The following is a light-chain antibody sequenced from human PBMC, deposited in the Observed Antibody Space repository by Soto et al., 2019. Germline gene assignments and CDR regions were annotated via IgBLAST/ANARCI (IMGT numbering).Light chain of an antibody. V-gene: IGKV3-11*01. Sequence: EIVLTQSPATLSLSPGERATLPCGASQRIVSSLAWYQQKAGQAPRLLIYGDSTRAAGVPARFSGSGSGTDFTLTISGLETEDFAVYFCLHRNNWPPRFTFGPGTAV. CDR3: LHRNNWPPRFT. CDR2: GDS. J-gene: IGKJ3*01. CDR1: QRIVSS.